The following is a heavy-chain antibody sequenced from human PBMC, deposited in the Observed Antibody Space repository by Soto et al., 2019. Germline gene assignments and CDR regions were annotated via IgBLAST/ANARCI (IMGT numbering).Heavy chain of an antibody. Sequence: KPSETLSLTCAVYGGSFSGYYWSWIRQPPGKGLEWIGEINHSGSTNYNPSLESRVTISVDTSKNQFSLKLSSVTAADTAVYYCARKGGKQWLSNYGMDVWGQGTTVTVSS. CDR1: GGSFSGYY. D-gene: IGHD6-19*01. CDR2: INHSGST. CDR3: ARKGGKQWLSNYGMDV. V-gene: IGHV4-34*01. J-gene: IGHJ6*02.